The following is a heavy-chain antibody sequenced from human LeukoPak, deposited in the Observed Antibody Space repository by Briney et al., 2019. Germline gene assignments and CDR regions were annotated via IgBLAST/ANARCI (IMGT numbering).Heavy chain of an antibody. J-gene: IGHJ4*02. CDR2: IYTSGNT. CDR1: GGSISSYY. D-gene: IGHD3-10*01. CDR3: ARESSTSGRYLDY. Sequence: SETLSLTCTVSGGSISSYYWSWIRQPAGKGLEWIGRIYTSGNTNYNPSLKSRVTVSLDTSKSQFSLNLTSVTAADTAVYYCARESSTSGRYLDYWGQGTLVTVSS. V-gene: IGHV4-4*07.